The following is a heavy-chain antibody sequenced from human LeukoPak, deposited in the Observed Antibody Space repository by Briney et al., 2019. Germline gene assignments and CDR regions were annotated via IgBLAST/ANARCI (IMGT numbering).Heavy chain of an antibody. CDR3: ARGVFGELEKLMFQH. J-gene: IGHJ1*01. Sequence: ASVKVPCKASGYTFNSYYIHWVRQAPGQGLEWMGIINPSGGSTRYPQKFQDRVTMTRDTSTSTVYMELSSLKSDDTATYYCARGVFGELEKLMFQHWGQGTLVTVSS. CDR2: INPSGGST. V-gene: IGHV1-46*02. CDR1: GYTFNSYY. D-gene: IGHD3-10*02.